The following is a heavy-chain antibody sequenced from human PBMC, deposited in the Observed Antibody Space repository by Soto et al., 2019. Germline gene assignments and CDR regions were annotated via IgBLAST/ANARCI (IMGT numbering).Heavy chain of an antibody. Sequence: GGSLSLSCAASGFTFSSYAMSWVRQAPGKGLEWVSAISGSGGSTYYADSVKGRFTISRDNSKNTLYLQMNSLRAEDAAVYYCANVPAASNYYFDYWGQGTLVTVSS. V-gene: IGHV3-23*01. CDR2: ISGSGGST. D-gene: IGHD2-2*01. J-gene: IGHJ4*02. CDR3: ANVPAASNYYFDY. CDR1: GFTFSSYA.